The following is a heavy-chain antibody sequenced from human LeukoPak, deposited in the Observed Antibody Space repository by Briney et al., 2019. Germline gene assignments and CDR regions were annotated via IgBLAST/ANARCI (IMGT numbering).Heavy chain of an antibody. D-gene: IGHD6-19*01. CDR1: GFTFSSYG. CDR2: ISYDGSNK. Sequence: GGSLRLSCAASGFTFSSYGMHWVRQAPGKGLEWVAVISYDGSNKYYADSVKGRLTISRDNSKNTLYLQMNSLRAEDTAVYYCAKDLTGGWYGGYYFDYWGQGTLVTVSS. J-gene: IGHJ4*02. CDR3: AKDLTGGWYGGYYFDY. V-gene: IGHV3-30*18.